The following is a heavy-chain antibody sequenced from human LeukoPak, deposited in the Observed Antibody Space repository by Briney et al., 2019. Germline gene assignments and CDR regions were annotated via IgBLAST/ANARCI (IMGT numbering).Heavy chain of an antibody. CDR1: GFTFSSYW. V-gene: IGHV3-7*01. Sequence: GGSLRLSCAASGFTFSSYWMSWVRQAPGKGLKWVANIKQDGSEKYYVDSVKGRFTISRDNAKNSLYLQMNSLRAEDTAVYYCARDGVVPAAGGYFDYWGQGTLVTVSS. J-gene: IGHJ4*02. CDR2: IKQDGSEK. CDR3: ARDGVVPAAGGYFDY. D-gene: IGHD2-2*01.